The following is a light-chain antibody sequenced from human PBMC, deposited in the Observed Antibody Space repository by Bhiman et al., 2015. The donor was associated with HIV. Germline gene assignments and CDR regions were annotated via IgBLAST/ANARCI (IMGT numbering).Light chain of an antibody. V-gene: IGLV3-1*01. J-gene: IGLJ1*01. Sequence: SYDLTQPPSVSVSPGQTAIITCSGDELGDKYACWYQQKPGQSPVLVIYQDSRRPSGIPERFSGSNSGNTATLTISGLQPEDEADYHCSSYTSGSTPHVFGTGTKVTVL. CDR2: QDS. CDR3: SSYTSGSTPHV. CDR1: ELGDKY.